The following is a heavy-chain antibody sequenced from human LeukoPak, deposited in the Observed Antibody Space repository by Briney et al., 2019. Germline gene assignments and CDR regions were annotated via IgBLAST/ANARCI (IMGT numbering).Heavy chain of an antibody. CDR2: KWYDGSNK. D-gene: IGHD6-19*01. CDR1: GFTFSSHG. V-gene: IGHV3-33*01. Sequence: PGRSLRLSCAASGFTFSSHGMHWVRQAPGKGLEWVAVKWYDGSNKYYADSVKGRFTISRDNSKNTLYLQMNSLRAEDTAVYYCARDRSGWPDAFDIWGQGTMVTVSS. J-gene: IGHJ3*02. CDR3: ARDRSGWPDAFDI.